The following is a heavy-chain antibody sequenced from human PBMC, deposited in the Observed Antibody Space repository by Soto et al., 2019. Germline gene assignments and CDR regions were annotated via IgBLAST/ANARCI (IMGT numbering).Heavy chain of an antibody. J-gene: IGHJ4*02. CDR3: ASVARISAFFDY. V-gene: IGHV4-39*07. CDR2: IYYSGST. Sequence: SETLSLTGTVSGGSISSISYYWGWIRQPPGKSLEWIGSIYYSGSTYYNPSLTSRVTISVDTSKNQFSLKLSSVTAADTPVYYCASVARISAFFDYWGQGTLVTVSS. CDR1: GGSISSISYY. D-gene: IGHD6-6*01.